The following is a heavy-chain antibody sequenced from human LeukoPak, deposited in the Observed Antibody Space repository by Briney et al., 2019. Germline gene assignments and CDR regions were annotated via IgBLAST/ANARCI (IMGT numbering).Heavy chain of an antibody. CDR3: TTDRWYSADH. D-gene: IGHD2-15*01. CDR2: IEKNGSGK. V-gene: IGHV3-7*03. Sequence: GGSLRLSCTVSGFIFSDSWMAWIRQAPGKGLEWVAIIEKNGSGKNYVDSVRGRFIISRDNAKNSLFLQMDSLEVEDTAIYYCTTDRWYSADHWGQGTLVTVSS. J-gene: IGHJ5*02. CDR1: GFIFSDSW.